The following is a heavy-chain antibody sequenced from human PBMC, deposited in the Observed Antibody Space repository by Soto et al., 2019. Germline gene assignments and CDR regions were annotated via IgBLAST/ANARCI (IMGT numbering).Heavy chain of an antibody. CDR1: GDSIKSNQ. CDR3: ERDHMGSLDY. J-gene: IGHJ4*02. D-gene: IGHD3-10*01. V-gene: IGHV4-59*01. CDR2: ISNSGTA. Sequence: PXETLSLTCLVSGDSIKSNQWGWIRQPPGKGLEWIAYISNSGTANHNPSLKSRVTMSIDMARNQFSLHLNSVTAADTAVYYCERDHMGSLDYWGQGIQLTVSS.